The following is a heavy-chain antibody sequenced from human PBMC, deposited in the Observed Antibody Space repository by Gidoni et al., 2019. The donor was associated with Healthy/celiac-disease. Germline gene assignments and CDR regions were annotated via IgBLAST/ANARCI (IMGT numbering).Heavy chain of an antibody. D-gene: IGHD3-3*01. CDR1: GFTFSSYA. Sequence: EVQLLASGGGLVQPGGSLSLSCAASGFTFSSYAMSWVRQAPGKGLEWVSAISGGGGSTYYADSVKGRFTISRDNSKNTLYLQMNSLRAEDTAVYYCAKGLDDFWSGSYYFDYWGQGTLVTVSS. J-gene: IGHJ4*02. CDR2: ISGGGGST. V-gene: IGHV3-23*01. CDR3: AKGLDDFWSGSYYFDY.